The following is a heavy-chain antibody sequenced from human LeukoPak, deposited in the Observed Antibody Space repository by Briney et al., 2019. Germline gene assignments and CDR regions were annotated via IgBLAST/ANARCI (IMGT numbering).Heavy chain of an antibody. CDR2: IYHSGST. J-gene: IGHJ4*02. CDR1: GGSISSSNW. D-gene: IGHD3-3*01. CDR3: ARVGVVFEVVILFDY. V-gene: IGHV4-4*02. Sequence: SETLSLTCAVSGGSISSSNWWSWVRQPPGKGLEWIGEIYHSGSTNYNPSLKSRVTISVDKSKNQFSLKLSSVTAADTAVYYCARVGVVFEVVILFDYWGQGTLVTVSS.